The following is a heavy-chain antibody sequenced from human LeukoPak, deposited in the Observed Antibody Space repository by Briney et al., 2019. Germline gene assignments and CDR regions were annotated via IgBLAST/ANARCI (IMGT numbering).Heavy chain of an antibody. Sequence: ASVKVSCKASGGTFSSYAISWVRQAPGQGLEWMGWINPNSGGTNYAQKFQGRVTMTRDTSISTAYMELSRLRSDDTAVYYCATNSGSYFLYWGQGTLVTVSS. CDR3: ATNSGSYFLY. D-gene: IGHD1-26*01. CDR1: GGTFSSYA. J-gene: IGHJ4*02. V-gene: IGHV1-2*02. CDR2: INPNSGGT.